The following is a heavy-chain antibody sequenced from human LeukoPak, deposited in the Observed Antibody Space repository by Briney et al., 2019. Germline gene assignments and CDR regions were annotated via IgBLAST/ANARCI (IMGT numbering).Heavy chain of an antibody. Sequence: PSETLSLTCAVYGGSFSGFHWNWIRQPPGRGLEWIGDINHSGSTNYNPSLKSRVTISVDTSKNQFSLKLSSVTAADTAVYYCARDRYYYDSSGFNWFDPWGQGTLVTVSS. CDR1: GGSFSGFH. J-gene: IGHJ5*02. V-gene: IGHV4-34*01. CDR3: ARDRYYYDSSGFNWFDP. D-gene: IGHD3-22*01. CDR2: INHSGST.